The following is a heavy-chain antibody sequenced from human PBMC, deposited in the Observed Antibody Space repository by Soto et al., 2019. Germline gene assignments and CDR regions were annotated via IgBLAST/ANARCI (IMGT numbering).Heavy chain of an antibody. V-gene: IGHV4-39*01. Sequence: SETLSLTCTVSGGSISSSSYYWGWIRQPPGQGLEWLGTIYSLGNTYYNSSLKSRVTICVDKSKSQLFLKLSSVTAPDTAVYYCARHTYSRSYFFYYWGQRNLVSVYS. CDR3: ARHTYSRSYFFYY. CDR2: IYSLGNT. J-gene: IGHJ4*02. CDR1: GGSISSSSYY. D-gene: IGHD6-6*01.